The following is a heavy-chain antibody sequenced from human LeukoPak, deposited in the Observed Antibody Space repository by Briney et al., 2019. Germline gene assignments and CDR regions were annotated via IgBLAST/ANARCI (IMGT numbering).Heavy chain of an antibody. Sequence: ASVKVSCKASGYTFTSYGMSWVRQAPGQGLEWVGWISDYNGSTNYAQNLQGRVTMTTDTSTSTAYMELRSLRSDDTAVYYCARTYLAAAGAFDYWGQGTLVTVSS. CDR3: ARTYLAAAGAFDY. CDR2: ISDYNGST. CDR1: GYTFTSYG. J-gene: IGHJ4*02. V-gene: IGHV1-18*01. D-gene: IGHD6-13*01.